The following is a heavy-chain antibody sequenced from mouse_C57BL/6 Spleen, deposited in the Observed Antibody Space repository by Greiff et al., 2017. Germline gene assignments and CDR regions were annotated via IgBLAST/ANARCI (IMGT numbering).Heavy chain of an antibody. V-gene: IGHV1-69*01. CDR3: TRGVNYYAMDY. CDR1: GYTFTSYW. J-gene: IGHJ4*01. CDR2: IDPSDSYT. D-gene: IGHD2-1*01. Sequence: QVQLQQPGAELVTPGASVKLSCKASGYTFTSYWMHWVKQRPGQGLEWIGEIDPSDSYTNYNQNFTGKSTFTVDKSTSTAYMQLSSLTSEDSAVYCCTRGVNYYAMDYWGQGTSVTVSS.